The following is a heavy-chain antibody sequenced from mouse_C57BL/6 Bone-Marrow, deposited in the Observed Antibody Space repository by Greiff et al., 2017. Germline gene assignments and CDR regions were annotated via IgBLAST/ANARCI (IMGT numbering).Heavy chain of an antibody. V-gene: IGHV14-4*01. J-gene: IGHJ1*03. CDR3: TTGFHWYFDV. CDR2: IDPENGDT. Sequence: EVQLQQSGAELVRPGASVKLSCTASGFNIKDDYMHWVKQRPEQGLEWIGWIDPENGDTEYASKFQGKATITADPSSNTAYLQLSSLTSEDTAVYYCTTGFHWYFDVWGTGTTVTVSS. CDR1: GFNIKDDY.